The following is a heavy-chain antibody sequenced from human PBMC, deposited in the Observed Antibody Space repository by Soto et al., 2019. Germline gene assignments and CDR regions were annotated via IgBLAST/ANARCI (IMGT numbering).Heavy chain of an antibody. CDR1: GFTFSSYG. V-gene: IGHV3-33*01. J-gene: IGHJ6*04. Sequence: PGGSLRLSCVASGFTFSSYGMHWVRQAPGKGLEWVSFIWYDGSSKYYADSVKGRFTISRDNSKNTLYLQMNSLRAEDTAVYHCARDGGRYTTAPGLYYYYGMDVWGKDTTVTVPS. CDR2: IWYDGSSK. CDR3: ARDGGRYTTAPGLYYYYGMDV. D-gene: IGHD4-17*01.